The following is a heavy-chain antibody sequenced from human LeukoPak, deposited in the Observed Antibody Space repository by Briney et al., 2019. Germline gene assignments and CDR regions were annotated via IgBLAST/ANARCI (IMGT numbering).Heavy chain of an antibody. CDR3: AKASNSWYNLDS. CDR1: GFTLSGTA. Sequence: PGGSLRPSCAASGFTLSGTAMSWVRQAPGKGLEWVAAISGSGGSTYYADSGKGQLNIYRDNSKNTLYLQMNSLRAEDTAVYYCAKASNSWYNLDSWGQGTLVTVPS. J-gene: IGHJ5*01. CDR2: ISGSGGST. D-gene: IGHD6-13*01. V-gene: IGHV3-23*01.